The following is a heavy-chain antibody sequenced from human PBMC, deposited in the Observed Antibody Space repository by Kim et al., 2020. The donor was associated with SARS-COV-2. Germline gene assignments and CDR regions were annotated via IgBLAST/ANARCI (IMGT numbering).Heavy chain of an antibody. CDR2: IYHSGST. J-gene: IGHJ6*02. CDR1: GDSISHSNL. Sequence: SETLSLTCGVSGDSISHSNLWSWVRQPPGKGLEWIGVIYHSGSTNYNPSLKSRVAISVDKATNQFSLGLSSVTAADTAVYYCARVGPYYSYGMDVWGQGTTVTVSS. V-gene: IGHV4-4*02. CDR3: ARVGPYYSYGMDV.